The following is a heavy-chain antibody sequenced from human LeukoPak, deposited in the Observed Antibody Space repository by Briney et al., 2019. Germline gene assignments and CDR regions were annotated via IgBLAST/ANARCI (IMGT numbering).Heavy chain of an antibody. CDR1: GGSISNYY. Sequence: SETLSLTCTVSGGSISNYYWSWIRQPPGKGLEWIGEINHSGSTNYNPSLKSRVTISVDTSKNQFSLKLSSVTAADTAVYYCARASSNDSSGYYLDYWGRGTLVTVSS. D-gene: IGHD3-22*01. CDR2: INHSGST. CDR3: ARASSNDSSGYYLDY. J-gene: IGHJ4*02. V-gene: IGHV4-34*01.